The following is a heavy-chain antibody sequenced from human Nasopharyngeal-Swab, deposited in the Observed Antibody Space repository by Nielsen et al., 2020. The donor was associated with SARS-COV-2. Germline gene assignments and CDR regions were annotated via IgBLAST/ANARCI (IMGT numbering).Heavy chain of an antibody. CDR3: ARGSGYSGRYEDY. D-gene: IGHD1-26*01. V-gene: IGHV3-49*04. CDR1: GFTFRDHA. CDR2: IRSKPYDGTT. J-gene: IGHJ4*01. Sequence: GESLKISCTASGFTFRDHAMNWVRQAPGKGLEWIGFIRSKPYDGTTEYAASVKGRITISRDDSKSIAYLQMNSMKTDYTAVYYCARGSGYSGRYEDYWGQGTLVTVSS.